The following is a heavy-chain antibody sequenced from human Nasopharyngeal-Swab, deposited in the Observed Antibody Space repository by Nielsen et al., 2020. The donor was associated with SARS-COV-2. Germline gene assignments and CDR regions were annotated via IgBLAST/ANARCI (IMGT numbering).Heavy chain of an antibody. J-gene: IGHJ6*02. V-gene: IGHV3-48*04. CDR1: GFTFSSYS. CDR3: ARVYCSSTSCYYAMDV. CDR2: ISSSSTI. Sequence: GGSLRLSCAASGFTFSSYSMNWVRQAPGKGLEWVSYISSSSTIYYADSVKGRFTISRDNAKNSLYLQMNSLRAEDTAVYYCARVYCSSTSCYYAMDVWGQGTTVTVSS. D-gene: IGHD2-2*01.